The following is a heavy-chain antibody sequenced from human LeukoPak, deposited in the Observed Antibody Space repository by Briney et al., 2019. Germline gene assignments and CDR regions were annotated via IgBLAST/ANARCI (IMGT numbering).Heavy chain of an antibody. V-gene: IGHV4-31*11. CDR2: IYYSGST. CDR1: GGSFSGYY. Sequence: SETLSLTCAVYGGSFSGYYWSWIRQYPGKGLGWIGYIYYSGSTYYNPSLKSRVTISVDTSKNQFSLKLSSVTAADTAVYYCARGNAGYYYDSSGYFYYGMDVWGQGTTVTVSS. J-gene: IGHJ6*02. D-gene: IGHD3-22*01. CDR3: ARGNAGYYYDSSGYFYYGMDV.